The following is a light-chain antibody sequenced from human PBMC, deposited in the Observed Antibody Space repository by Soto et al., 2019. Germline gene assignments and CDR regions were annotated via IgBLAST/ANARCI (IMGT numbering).Light chain of an antibody. CDR1: ETVATN. CDR2: GAS. J-gene: IGKJ3*01. V-gene: IGKV3-15*01. CDR3: QQAASFPFT. Sequence: PGERATLSCWASETVATNLAWYQQKPGQAPRLLISGASTRAAGISDRFRGSGSGTEFTLTISSLQPEDAAIYSCQQAASFPFTFGPGARV.